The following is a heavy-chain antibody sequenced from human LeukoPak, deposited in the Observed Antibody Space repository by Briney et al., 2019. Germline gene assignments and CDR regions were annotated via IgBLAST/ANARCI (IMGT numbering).Heavy chain of an antibody. J-gene: IGHJ4*02. CDR1: GFTFSSYE. V-gene: IGHV3-48*03. Sequence: GGSLRLSCAASGFTFSSYEMHWVRQAPGKGLEWVSYISSSGSTIYYADSVKGRFTISRDNAKNSLYLQMNSLRAEDTVVYYCARDYGGSSPFDYWGQGTPVTVSS. D-gene: IGHD4-23*01. CDR2: ISSSGSTI. CDR3: ARDYGGSSPFDY.